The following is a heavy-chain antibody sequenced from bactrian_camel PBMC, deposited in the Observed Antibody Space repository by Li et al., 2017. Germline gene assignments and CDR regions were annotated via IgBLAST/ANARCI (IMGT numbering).Heavy chain of an antibody. V-gene: IGHV3S55*01. CDR1: GYTRVAKC. D-gene: IGHD6*01. CDR2: VGTEGTS. CDR3: AEGRGSRGEHCYSLNY. J-gene: IGHJ4*01. Sequence: HVQLVESGGGSVEAGGSLQLSCTASGYTRVAKCFGWFRQIPGKEREGLATVGTEGTSRYANSVKDRFTISEDNAKNMLYLQMNDLKPEDTAMYYCAEGRGSRGEHCYSLNYWGQGTQVTVS.